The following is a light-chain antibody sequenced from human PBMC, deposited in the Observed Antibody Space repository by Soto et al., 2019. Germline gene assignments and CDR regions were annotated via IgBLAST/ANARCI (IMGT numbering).Light chain of an antibody. CDR1: SSNIGAGYD. J-gene: IGLJ2*01. CDR3: QSYDSSLSGYVV. V-gene: IGLV1-40*01. Sequence: QSVLTQPPSVSGAPGQRVTISCTGSSSNIGAGYDVHWYQQLPGTAPKLLIYVNNNRPSGLPDRFSGSKSGTSASLAITGLQAEDEADYYCQSYDSSLSGYVVFGGGTQLTFL. CDR2: VNN.